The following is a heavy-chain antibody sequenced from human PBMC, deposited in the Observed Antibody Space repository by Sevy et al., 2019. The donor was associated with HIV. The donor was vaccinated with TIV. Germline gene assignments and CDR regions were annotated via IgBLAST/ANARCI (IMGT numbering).Heavy chain of an antibody. D-gene: IGHD3-10*01. CDR1: GFSFSDFH. Sequence: LGGSLRLSCAASGFSFSDFHMNWIRQAPGKGLEWVSYISSRSTYKNYADSVKGRFNISRDNAKNSLYLQMNSLRVEDTAVYYCARGGRVQGAASRYWGLGILVTVSS. J-gene: IGHJ4*02. CDR2: ISSRSTYK. V-gene: IGHV3-11*06. CDR3: ARGGRVQGAASRY.